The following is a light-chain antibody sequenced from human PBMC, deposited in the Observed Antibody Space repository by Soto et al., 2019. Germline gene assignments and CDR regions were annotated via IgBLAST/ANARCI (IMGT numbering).Light chain of an antibody. CDR1: SSNIVSNT. Sequence: QSVLPQPPSASGPPGQRVTISCSGSSSNIVSNTVNWYQQLPGTAPKLLFYSNNQRPSGVPDRFSGSKSGTSASLAISGLQSEDEADYYCAAWDDSLNGFYVFGTGTKVTVL. CDR3: AAWDDSLNGFYV. V-gene: IGLV1-44*01. CDR2: SNN. J-gene: IGLJ1*01.